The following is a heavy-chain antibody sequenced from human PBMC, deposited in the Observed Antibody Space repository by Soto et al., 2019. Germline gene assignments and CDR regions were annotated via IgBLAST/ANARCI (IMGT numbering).Heavy chain of an antibody. J-gene: IGHJ6*02. D-gene: IGHD3-3*01. CDR3: ARHDFWSGYYTINNYYYGMDV. CDR2: ISYDGSNK. Sequence: QPGGSLRLSCAASGFTFSSYAMHWVRQAPGKGLEWVAVISYDGSNKYYADSVKGRFTISRDNSKNTLYLQMNSLRAEDTAVFYCARHDFWSGYYTINNYYYGMDVWGQGTTVTVSS. CDR1: GFTFSSYA. V-gene: IGHV3-30-3*01.